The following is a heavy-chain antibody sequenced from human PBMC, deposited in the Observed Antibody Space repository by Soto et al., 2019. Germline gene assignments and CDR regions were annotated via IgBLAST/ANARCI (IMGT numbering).Heavy chain of an antibody. D-gene: IGHD5-12*01. CDR1: GFTFSSYA. V-gene: IGHV3-33*08. J-gene: IGHJ6*02. CDR2: IWYDGSNK. CDR3: ARGLDSGYDWGDYYYYGMDV. Sequence: GGSLRLSCAASGFTFSSYAMSWVRQAPGKGLEWVAVIWYDGSNKYYADSVKGRFTISRDNSKNTLYLQMNSLRAEDTAVYYCARGLDSGYDWGDYYYYGMDVWGQGTTVTVSS.